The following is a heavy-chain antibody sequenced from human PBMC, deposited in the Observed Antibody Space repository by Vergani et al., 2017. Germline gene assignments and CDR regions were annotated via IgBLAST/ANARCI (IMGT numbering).Heavy chain of an antibody. J-gene: IGHJ4*02. Sequence: QVQVVQSGAEVKKSGASVKVSCKTSGYTFSNYYMNWVRQAPGQGLEWMGIINPSGGHTNYAQKFQGRATMTRDTSTSTVYMELSSLRSEDTAIYYCARGDYGILTGYRYWGQGTMVTVSA. V-gene: IGHV1-46*03. CDR2: INPSGGHT. CDR3: ARGDYGILTGYRY. D-gene: IGHD3-9*01. CDR1: GYTFSNYY.